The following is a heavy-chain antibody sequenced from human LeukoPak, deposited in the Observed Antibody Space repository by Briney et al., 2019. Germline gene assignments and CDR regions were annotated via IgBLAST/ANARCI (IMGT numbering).Heavy chain of an antibody. CDR1: GFTISAYW. CDR3: ARAGSAPIY. D-gene: IGHD2-15*01. CDR2: IKEDGSEK. J-gene: IGHJ4*02. V-gene: IGHV3-7*01. Sequence: PGGSLRLSCAASGFTISAYWMSWVRQAPGKGLQWVANIKEDGSEKYYVDSVKGRFTISRDNANNLRHLQMNSLRAEDTALYYCARAGSAPIYWGQGTLVTVSS.